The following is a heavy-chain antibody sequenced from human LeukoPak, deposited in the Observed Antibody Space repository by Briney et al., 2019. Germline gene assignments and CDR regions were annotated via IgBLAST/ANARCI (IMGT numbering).Heavy chain of an antibody. Sequence: PSETLSLTCTVSGGSISSYYWSWIRQPPGKGLEWIGYIYYSGSTNYNPSLKSRVTISVDTSKNQFSLKLSSVTAADTAVYYRARAVVVVAATHFDYWGQGTLVTVSS. J-gene: IGHJ4*02. CDR2: IYYSGST. CDR3: ARAVVVVAATHFDY. CDR1: GGSISSYY. D-gene: IGHD2-15*01. V-gene: IGHV4-59*01.